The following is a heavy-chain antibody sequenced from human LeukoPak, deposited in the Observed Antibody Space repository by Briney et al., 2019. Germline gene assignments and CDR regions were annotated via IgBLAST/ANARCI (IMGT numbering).Heavy chain of an antibody. Sequence: GGSLRLSCVVSGFVFSGFSMSCVRQAPGKGLEWVAIMYEYGSELFCVESGKGRFIISKANASTSLSLQKNNMRAEDTAVYYCARPRGCGSARCNNFDSWGQGTLVTVSS. CDR3: ARPRGCGSARCNNFDS. CDR1: GFVFSGFS. D-gene: IGHD2-2*01. V-gene: IGHV3-7*01. CDR2: MYEYGSEL. J-gene: IGHJ4*02.